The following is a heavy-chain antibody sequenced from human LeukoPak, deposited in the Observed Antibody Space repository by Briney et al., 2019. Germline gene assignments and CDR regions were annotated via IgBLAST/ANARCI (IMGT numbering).Heavy chain of an antibody. V-gene: IGHV4-39*01. J-gene: IGHJ2*01. D-gene: IGHD6-13*01. CDR3: ARCLPRIVVVGTLFDL. CDR2: IYYSGST. Sequence: PSETLSLTCTVSGGSISSSSYYWGWIRQPPGKGLEWIGSIYYSGSTYYNPSLKSRVTISVDTSKNQFSLMLSSVTAADTAVYYCARCLPRIVVVGTLFDLWGRGTLVTVSS. CDR1: GGSISSSSYY.